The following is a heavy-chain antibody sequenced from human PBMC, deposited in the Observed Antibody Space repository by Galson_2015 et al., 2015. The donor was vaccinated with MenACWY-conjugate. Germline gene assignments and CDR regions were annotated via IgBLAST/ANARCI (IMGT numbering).Heavy chain of an antibody. J-gene: IGHJ4*02. CDR1: GFTVSSDY. V-gene: IGHV3-66*02. D-gene: IGHD3-16*01. CDR3: ARGGGGRFDY. CDR2: IYSGGST. Sequence: SLRLSCAVSGFTVSSDYMSWVRQAPGKGLEWVSVIYSGGSTYYADSVKGRFTISRDSSKNTLYLQMNSLRPEDTAVFYCARGGGGRFDYWGLGTLVTVSS.